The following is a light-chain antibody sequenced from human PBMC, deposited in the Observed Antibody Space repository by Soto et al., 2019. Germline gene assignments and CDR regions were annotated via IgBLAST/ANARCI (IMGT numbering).Light chain of an antibody. V-gene: IGLV2-14*01. CDR3: SSYTSSNTRVV. J-gene: IGLJ2*01. CDR2: DVS. Sequence: QSALTQPASVSGSPGQSITISCTGTSSGVGGYNYVSWYQQHPGKAPKLIIHDVSNRPSGVSNRFSGSKSGNTAALTISGLQAEDEADYYCSSYTSSNTRVVFGGGTKLTVL. CDR1: SSGVGGYNY.